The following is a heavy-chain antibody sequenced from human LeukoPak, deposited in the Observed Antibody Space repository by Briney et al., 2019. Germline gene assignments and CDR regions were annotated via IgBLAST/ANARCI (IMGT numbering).Heavy chain of an antibody. CDR3: ARRGYYYDSSGYYSYEGRDY. CDR1: GFTFNTYS. V-gene: IGHV3-21*01. CDR2: ISSSSSYI. D-gene: IGHD3-22*01. J-gene: IGHJ4*02. Sequence: PGGSLRLSCAASGFTFNTYSMNWVRQAPGKGLEWVSFISSSSSYIDYADSVKGRFTISRDNTKNSLFLQMNSVRAEDTAVYYCARRGYYYDSSGYYSYEGRDYWGQGTVVTVSS.